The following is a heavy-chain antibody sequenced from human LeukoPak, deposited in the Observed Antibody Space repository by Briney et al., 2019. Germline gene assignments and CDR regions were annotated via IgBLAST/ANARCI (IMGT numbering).Heavy chain of an antibody. CDR3: ARGDYGFDAFDI. CDR1: GGSISSYY. Sequence: SETLSLTCTVSGGSISSYYWSWIRQPPGKGLEWTGYIYYSGSTNYNPSLKSRVTISVDTSKNQFSLKLSSVTAADTAVYYCARGDYGFDAFDIWGQGTMVTVSS. V-gene: IGHV4-59*08. J-gene: IGHJ3*02. D-gene: IGHD4-17*01. CDR2: IYYSGST.